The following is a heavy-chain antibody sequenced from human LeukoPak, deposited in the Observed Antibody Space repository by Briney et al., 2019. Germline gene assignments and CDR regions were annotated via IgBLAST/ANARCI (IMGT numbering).Heavy chain of an antibody. CDR2: IYYSGST. J-gene: IGHJ4*02. V-gene: IGHV4-39*01. CDR1: GGSISSSSYY. CDR3: ARGGSYCSSTSCYRLDY. Sequence: SETLSLTCTVSGGSISSSSYYWGWIRQPPGKGLEWIGSIYYSGSTYYNPSLKSRVTISVDTSKNQFSLKLSSVTAADTAVYYCARGGSYCSSTSCYRLDYWGQGTLVTVSS. D-gene: IGHD2-2*01.